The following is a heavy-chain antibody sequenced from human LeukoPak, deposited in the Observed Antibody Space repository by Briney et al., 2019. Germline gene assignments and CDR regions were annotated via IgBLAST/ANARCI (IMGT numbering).Heavy chain of an antibody. CDR3: AKDLGWSVPYYFDY. Sequence: PGRSLRLSCAASGFTFSSYGMHWVRQAPGKGLEWVAVIWYDGSNKYYADSVKGRFTISRDNSKNTLYLQMNSLRAEDTAVYYCAKDLGWSVPYYFDYWGQGTLVTVSS. CDR2: IWYDGSNK. J-gene: IGHJ4*02. V-gene: IGHV3-33*06. CDR1: GFTFSSYG. D-gene: IGHD6-19*01.